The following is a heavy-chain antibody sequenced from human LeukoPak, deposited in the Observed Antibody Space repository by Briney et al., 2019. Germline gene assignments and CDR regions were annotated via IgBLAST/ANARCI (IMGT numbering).Heavy chain of an antibody. CDR1: GFTFSSYW. CDR2: ISSAGSET. Sequence: PGGSLRLSCAASGFTFSSYWMHCVRHAPGKGLVWVSCISSAGSETRYADSVKGRFTISRDNAKNTLYLQMNSLTAEDTAVYYCATCSGGRCYSKGFDYWGQGTLVTVSS. CDR3: ATCSGGRCYSKGFDY. J-gene: IGHJ4*02. V-gene: IGHV3-74*01. D-gene: IGHD2-15*01.